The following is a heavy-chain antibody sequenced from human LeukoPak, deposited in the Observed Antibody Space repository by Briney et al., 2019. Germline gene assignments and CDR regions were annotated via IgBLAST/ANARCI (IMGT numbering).Heavy chain of an antibody. J-gene: IGHJ6*03. V-gene: IGHV3-21*01. CDR2: ISSTSIYI. CDR3: AKDWRRIVGVGPITRHGNYMDV. D-gene: IGHD2-15*01. Sequence: GGSLRLSCAASGFSFSTYSMNWVRQAPGKGLEWVSSISSTSIYIYYADSLKGRFTISRDNSKNTLYLQMNSLRAEDTAVYYCAKDWRRIVGVGPITRHGNYMDVWGKGTTVTISS. CDR1: GFSFSTYS.